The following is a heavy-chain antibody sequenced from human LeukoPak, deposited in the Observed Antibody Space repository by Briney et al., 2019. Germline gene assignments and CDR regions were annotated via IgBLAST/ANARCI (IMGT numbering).Heavy chain of an antibody. CDR2: ISSSSSYI. V-gene: IGHV3-21*01. D-gene: IGHD1-26*01. CDR3: ARDRRELSFYFDY. Sequence: HPGGSLRLSCAASGFTFSSYSMNWVRQAPGEGLEWVSSISSSSSYIYYADSVKGRFTISRDNDKNSLYLQMHSLRAEDTAVYYCARDRRELSFYFDYWGQGTLVTVSS. CDR1: GFTFSSYS. J-gene: IGHJ4*02.